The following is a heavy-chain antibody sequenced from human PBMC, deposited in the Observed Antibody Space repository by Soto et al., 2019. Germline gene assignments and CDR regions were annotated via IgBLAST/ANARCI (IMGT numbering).Heavy chain of an antibody. D-gene: IGHD1-26*01. CDR1: GFTFSSYG. J-gene: IGHJ6*02. V-gene: IGHV3-33*01. CDR3: ARVTGATTSYYYYGMDV. CDR2: IWYDGSNK. Sequence: GGSLRLSYAASGFTFSSYGMHWVRQAPGKGLEWVAVIWYDGSNKYYADSVKGRFTISRDNSKNTLYLQMNSLRAGDTAVYYCARVTGATTSYYYYGMDVWGQGTTVTVSS.